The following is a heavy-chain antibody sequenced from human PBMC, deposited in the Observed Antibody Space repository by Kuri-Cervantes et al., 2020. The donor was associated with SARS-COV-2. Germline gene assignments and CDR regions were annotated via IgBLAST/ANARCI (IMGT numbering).Heavy chain of an antibody. CDR2: MNPNSGNT. CDR1: GYTFTGYY. V-gene: IGHV1-8*02. Sequence: ASVKVSCKASGYTFTGYYMHWVRQAPGQGLEWMGWMNPNSGNTGYAQKFQGRVTMTRNTSISTAYMELSSLRSEDTAVYYCARAKGEPITIFGVVILHYYYMDVWGKGNTVTVSS. D-gene: IGHD3-3*01. CDR3: ARAKGEPITIFGVVILHYYYMDV. J-gene: IGHJ6*03.